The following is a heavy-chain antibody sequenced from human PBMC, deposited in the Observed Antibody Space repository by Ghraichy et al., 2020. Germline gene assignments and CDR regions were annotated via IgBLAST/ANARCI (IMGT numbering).Heavy chain of an antibody. CDR3: ARNMDYDYVWGVKGH. J-gene: IGHJ4*02. Sequence: ASGKVSCKASGYTFTGYYMHWVRQAPGQGLEWMGWINPNSGGTNYAQKFQGRVTMTRDTSISTAYMELSRLRSDDTAVYYCARNMDYDYVWGVKGHWGQGTLVTVSS. D-gene: IGHD3-16*01. V-gene: IGHV1-2*02. CDR2: INPNSGGT. CDR1: GYTFTGYY.